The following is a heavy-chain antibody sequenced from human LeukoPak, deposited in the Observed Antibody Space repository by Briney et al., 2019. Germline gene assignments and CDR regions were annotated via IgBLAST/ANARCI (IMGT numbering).Heavy chain of an antibody. CDR3: AGDKSESRGWDFDY. V-gene: IGHV3-7*01. J-gene: IGHJ4*02. CDR1: GFNFRNYL. D-gene: IGHD3-22*01. CDR2: IKQDPSKK. Sequence: GGSLRLSCAASGFNFRNYLMNWVRQAPGRGLEWVATIKQDPSKKYYVESVRGRFTISRDNAEHSVYLQMNSLRAEDTAVYYCAGDKSESRGWDFDYWGQGSLVTVSS.